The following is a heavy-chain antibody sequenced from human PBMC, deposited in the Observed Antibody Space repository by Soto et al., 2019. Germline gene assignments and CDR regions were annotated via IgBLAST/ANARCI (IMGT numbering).Heavy chain of an antibody. V-gene: IGHV3-23*01. CDR1: GSTFSSYA. CDR3: AKGLRFLEWFPEGFDY. CDR2: ISGSGGST. J-gene: IGHJ4*02. Sequence: PGGSLRLSCAASGSTFSSYAMSWVRQAPGKGLEWVSAISGSGGSTYYADSVKGRFTISRDNSKNTLYLQMNSLRAEDTAVYYCAKGLRFLEWFPEGFDYWGQGTLVTVSS. D-gene: IGHD3-3*01.